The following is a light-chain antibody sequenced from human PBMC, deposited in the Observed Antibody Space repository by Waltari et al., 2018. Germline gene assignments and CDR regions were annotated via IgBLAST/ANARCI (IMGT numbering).Light chain of an antibody. CDR3: SSYTGSVTLFV. CDR2: EVT. J-gene: IGLJ1*01. CDR1: SSDVGTSDT. Sequence: QSALTQPASVSGSPGQSITISCTGTSSDVGTSDTVSWYQQRPGKAPEVIIYEVTKRPSGVSHRFSGSKSANTASLTISGLQAEDEADYYCSSYTGSVTLFVFGTGTRVTVL. V-gene: IGLV2-14*01.